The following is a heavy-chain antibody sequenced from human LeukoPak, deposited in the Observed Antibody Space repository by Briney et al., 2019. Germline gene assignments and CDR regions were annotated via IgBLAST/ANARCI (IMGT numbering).Heavy chain of an antibody. CDR3: AKGGLGMVELGVDY. Sequence: PGGSLRLSCAASGFTFSSYGMHWVRQAPGKGLEWVAVISYDGSNKYYADSVKGRFTISRDNSKNTLYLQMNSLRAEDTAVYYCAKGGLGMVELGVDYWGQGTLVTVSS. D-gene: IGHD3-10*01. CDR2: ISYDGSNK. J-gene: IGHJ4*02. CDR1: GFTFSSYG. V-gene: IGHV3-30*18.